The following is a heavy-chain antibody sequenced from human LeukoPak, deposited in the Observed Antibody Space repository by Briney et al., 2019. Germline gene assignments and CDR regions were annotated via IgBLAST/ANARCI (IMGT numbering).Heavy chain of an antibody. Sequence: GGSLRLSCATSGFTFSSYSMNWVRQAPGKGLEWVSSISSSSSYIYYADSVKGRFTISRDNSKNTLYLQMNSLRAEDTAVYYCARGYDSSGYYYWRWGQGTLVTVSS. D-gene: IGHD3-22*01. CDR3: ARGYDSSGYYYWR. V-gene: IGHV3-21*01. CDR1: GFTFSSYS. J-gene: IGHJ4*02. CDR2: ISSSSSYI.